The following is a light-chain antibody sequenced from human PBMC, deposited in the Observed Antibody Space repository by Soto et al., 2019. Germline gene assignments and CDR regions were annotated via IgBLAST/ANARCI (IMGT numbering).Light chain of an antibody. J-gene: IGKJ4*01. CDR2: AAS. CDR1: ETISTY. CDR3: QKYNSGPLT. V-gene: IGKV1-27*01. Sequence: DIQMTQSPSSLSASLGDRVNITCRASETISTYLAWYQQQPGKVPKLLIYAASILQSGVPSRFSGSGSGTDFTLTISSLQPEDVAIYYCQKYNSGPLTFGGGTKVDIK.